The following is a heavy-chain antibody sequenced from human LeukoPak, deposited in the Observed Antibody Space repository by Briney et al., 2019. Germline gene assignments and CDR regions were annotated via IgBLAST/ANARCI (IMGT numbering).Heavy chain of an antibody. CDR2: IYYSGIT. Sequence: SETLSLTCTVSGGSISSGGYYWSWIRQHPGKGLEWIGYIYYSGITNYNPSLKSRVTISLDTSKNQFSLKLSSVTAADTAVYYCARGIYSGYDRSFDYWGQGTLVTVSS. V-gene: IGHV4-61*08. D-gene: IGHD5-12*01. CDR3: ARGIYSGYDRSFDY. J-gene: IGHJ4*02. CDR1: GGSISSGGYY.